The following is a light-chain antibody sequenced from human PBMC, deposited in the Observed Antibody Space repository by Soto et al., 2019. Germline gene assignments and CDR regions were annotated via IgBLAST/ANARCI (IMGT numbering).Light chain of an antibody. CDR2: GAS. CDR1: QSIGDT. V-gene: IGKV3-15*01. CDR3: QQLNSYPQT. J-gene: IGKJ5*01. Sequence: EIVMKQSPATLSVSPGGRATLSCRASQSIGDTLAWYQQKPGQAPRLLIYGASSRVTGFPARFSGSGSGTDFTLTISSLQPEDSATYFCQQLNSYPQTFGQGTRLE.